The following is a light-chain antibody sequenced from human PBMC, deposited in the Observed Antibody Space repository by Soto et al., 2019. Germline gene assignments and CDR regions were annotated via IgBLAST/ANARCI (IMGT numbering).Light chain of an antibody. V-gene: IGLV2-14*01. CDR3: SSYTVINTAV. Sequence: QSALIQPASVSGSPGQSVSISCTGSTSDVGAYNYVAWYQHKPGKAPRLLIYEVDHRPSGISPRFSGSKSGNTASLTISGLQTDDEADYYCSSYTVINTAVFGGGTKLTVL. CDR1: TSDVGAYNY. J-gene: IGLJ3*02. CDR2: EVD.